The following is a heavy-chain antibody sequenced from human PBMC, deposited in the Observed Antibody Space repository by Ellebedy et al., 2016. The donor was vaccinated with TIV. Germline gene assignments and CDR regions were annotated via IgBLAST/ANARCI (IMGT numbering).Heavy chain of an antibody. Sequence: GESLKISCTASGFAVTYNYMNWVRQAPGKGLEWVSVIYSGGTTYYADSVKGRFTIPRDNSKNTVYLQMNSLRAEDTAVYYCVKRAAAAGSSDYYGMDVWGQGTTVTVAS. CDR3: VKRAAAAGSSDYYGMDV. D-gene: IGHD6-13*01. CDR1: GFAVTYNY. CDR2: IYSGGTT. J-gene: IGHJ6*02. V-gene: IGHV3-53*01.